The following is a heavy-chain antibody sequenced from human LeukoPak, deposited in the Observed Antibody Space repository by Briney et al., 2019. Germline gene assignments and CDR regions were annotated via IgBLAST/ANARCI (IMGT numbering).Heavy chain of an antibody. D-gene: IGHD2-2*01. Sequence: GGSLRLSCAASGFTFDDYAMHWVQQAPGKGLEWVSGISWNSGSIGYADSVKGRFTISRDNAKNSLYLQMNSLRAEDTALYYCAKAPEGLLSPYFDYWGQGTLVTVSS. CDR2: ISWNSGSI. CDR1: GFTFDDYA. J-gene: IGHJ4*02. CDR3: AKAPEGLLSPYFDY. V-gene: IGHV3-9*01.